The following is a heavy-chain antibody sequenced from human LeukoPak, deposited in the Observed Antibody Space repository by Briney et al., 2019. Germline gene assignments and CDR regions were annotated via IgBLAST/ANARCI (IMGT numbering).Heavy chain of an antibody. D-gene: IGHD1-26*01. CDR2: MTWISGRI. Sequence: RSGGSLRLSCVGSDFTFEDYAIHWVRQASGKALEWVSGMTWISGRIGYVDSVKGRFTISRDGAKKSLYLQMNSLRPEDSALYYCVKDARRYSASFQWYFDLWGRGTLVTVSS. CDR1: DFTFEDYA. V-gene: IGHV3-9*01. J-gene: IGHJ2*01. CDR3: VKDARRYSASFQWYFDL.